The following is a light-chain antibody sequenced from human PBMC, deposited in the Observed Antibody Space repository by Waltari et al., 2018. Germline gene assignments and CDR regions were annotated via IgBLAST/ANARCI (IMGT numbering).Light chain of an antibody. V-gene: IGLV1-40*01. CDR2: DNR. CDR3: QSYDSSLSGVV. J-gene: IGLJ3*02. Sequence: QSVLTQPPSVSGAPGLRVTISCTGSSSNIGAGYDVHWYQQLPGTAPKLLIYDNRSRPSGVPDRFSGSKSGTSASLAITGLQAEDEADYYCQSYDSSLSGVVFGGGTKLTVL. CDR1: SSNIGAGYD.